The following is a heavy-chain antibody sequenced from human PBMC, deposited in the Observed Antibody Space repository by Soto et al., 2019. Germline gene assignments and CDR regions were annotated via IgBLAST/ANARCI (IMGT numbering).Heavy chain of an antibody. CDR3: RSSTSCYDDSCVDV. CDR1: GDSIRSGNHY. Sequence: PSETLSLTCTVSGDSIRSGNHYWSWIRQPPGKGLEWIGYIYYSGSTYYSPSLKSRVTISVDTSKNQFSLKLNSVTAADTAVYYCRSSTSCYDDSCVDVWGQGSMVTVSS. D-gene: IGHD2-2*01. V-gene: IGHV4-30-4*01. J-gene: IGHJ6*02. CDR2: IYYSGST.